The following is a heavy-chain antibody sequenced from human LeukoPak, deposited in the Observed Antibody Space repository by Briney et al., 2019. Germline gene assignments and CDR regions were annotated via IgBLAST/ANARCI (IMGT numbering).Heavy chain of an antibody. CDR3: ARGVWYKDLDYYYYMDV. V-gene: IGHV4-61*02. J-gene: IGHJ6*03. CDR2: IYTSGST. D-gene: IGHD1-1*01. CDR1: GGSISSGSYY. Sequence: SETLSLTCTVSGGSISSGSYYWSWIRQPAGKGLEWIGRIYTSGSTNYNPSLKSRVTISVDTSKNQFSLKLSSVTAADTAVYYCARGVWYKDLDYYYYMDVWGKGTTVTISS.